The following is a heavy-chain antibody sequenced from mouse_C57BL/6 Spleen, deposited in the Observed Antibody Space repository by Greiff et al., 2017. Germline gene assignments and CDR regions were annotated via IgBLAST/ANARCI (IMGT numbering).Heavy chain of an antibody. CDR1: GYTFTDYN. J-gene: IGHJ1*03. Sequence: EVQLQQSGPELVKPGASVKIPCKASGYTFTDYNMDWVKQSHGKSLEWIGDINPNNGGTIYNQKFKGKATLTVDKSSSTAYMELRSLTSEDTAVYYCARNLYYGSTVYWYFDVWGTGTTVTVSS. V-gene: IGHV1-18*01. CDR3: ARNLYYGSTVYWYFDV. CDR2: INPNNGGT. D-gene: IGHD1-1*01.